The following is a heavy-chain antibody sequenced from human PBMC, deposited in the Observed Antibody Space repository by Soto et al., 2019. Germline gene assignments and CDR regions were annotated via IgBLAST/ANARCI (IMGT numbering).Heavy chain of an antibody. D-gene: IGHD1-26*01. CDR3: ASSEHQGGHYYSYGMDV. Sequence: GESLKISCKGSGYSFTSYWISWVRQMPGKGLEWMGRIDPSDSYTNYSPSFQGHVTISADKSISTAYLQWSSLKASDTAMYYCASSEHQGGHYYSYGMDVWGQGTTVTVSS. J-gene: IGHJ6*02. V-gene: IGHV5-10-1*01. CDR2: IDPSDSYT. CDR1: GYSFTSYW.